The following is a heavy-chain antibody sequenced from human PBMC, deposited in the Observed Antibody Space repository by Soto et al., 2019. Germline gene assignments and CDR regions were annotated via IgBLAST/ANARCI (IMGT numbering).Heavy chain of an antibody. CDR2: INPNSGGT. V-gene: IGHV1-2*02. D-gene: IGHD6-13*01. Sequence: ASVKVSCKASGDTFTGYYMHWVRQAPGQGLEWMGWINPNSGGTNYAQNFQGRVTMTRDTSISTAYMELSRLRSDDTAVYYCARVEQQLEADDYWGQGTLVTVSS. J-gene: IGHJ4*02. CDR3: ARVEQQLEADDY. CDR1: GDTFTGYY.